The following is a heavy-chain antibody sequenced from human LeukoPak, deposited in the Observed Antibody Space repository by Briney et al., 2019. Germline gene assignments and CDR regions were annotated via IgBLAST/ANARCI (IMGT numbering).Heavy chain of an antibody. J-gene: IGHJ4*02. CDR2: IKTKIDGATT. D-gene: IGHD1-7*01. Sequence: GGSLRLSCAASGLIFSNAWMSWVRQVPGKGLEWVGRIKTKIDGATTDYAAPVKGRFTISRDDSKNTLFLQMTGLKTEDTALYYCTTDLYYRTTDAYYFDHWGQGTLVTVSS. CDR3: TTDLYYRTTDAYYFDH. CDR1: GLIFSNAW. V-gene: IGHV3-15*01.